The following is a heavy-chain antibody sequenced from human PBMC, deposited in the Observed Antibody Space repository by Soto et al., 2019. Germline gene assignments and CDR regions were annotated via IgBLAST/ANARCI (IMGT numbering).Heavy chain of an antibody. J-gene: IGHJ3*02. D-gene: IGHD1-1*01. CDR2: IDWDDDK. CDR3: ARIRAQKQLERSGSLYDAFDI. CDR1: GFSLSTSGMC. Sequence: SGPTLVNPTQTLTLTCTFSGFSLSTSGMCVSWIRQPPGKALEWLARIDWDDDKYYGTSLKTRLTISKDTSKNQVVLTMTNMDPVDTATYYCARIRAQKQLERSGSLYDAFDIWGQGTMVTVSS. V-gene: IGHV2-70*11.